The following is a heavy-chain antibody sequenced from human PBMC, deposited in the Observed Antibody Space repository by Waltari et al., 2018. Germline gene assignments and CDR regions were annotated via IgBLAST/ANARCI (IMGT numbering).Heavy chain of an antibody. Sequence: QLQLQESGPGLVKPSETLSLTCTVSGGSISSSSYYWGWIRQPPGKGLEWIGSIYYSGSTYYNPSLKSRVTISVDTSKNQFSLKLSSVTAADTAVYYCARDSTMVQGVGVYWGQGTLVTVSS. CDR2: IYYSGST. J-gene: IGHJ4*02. D-gene: IGHD3-10*01. V-gene: IGHV4-39*07. CDR1: GGSISSSSYY. CDR3: ARDSTMVQGVGVY.